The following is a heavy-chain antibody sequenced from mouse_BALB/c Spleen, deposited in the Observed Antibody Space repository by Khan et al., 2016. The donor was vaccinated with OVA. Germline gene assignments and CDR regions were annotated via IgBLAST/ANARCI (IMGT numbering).Heavy chain of an antibody. Sequence: QMQLEESGAELAKPGASVKMSCKASGYTFTSYWMHWVKQRPGQGLEWIGYINPSTGYPEYNQKFKDKATLTADKSSSTAYMQLSSLTSEDSADYYCANHGSSSAWFTYWGQGTLVTVSA. V-gene: IGHV1-7*01. CDR2: INPSTGYP. D-gene: IGHD1-1*01. CDR1: GYTFTSYW. CDR3: ANHGSSSAWFTY. J-gene: IGHJ3*01.